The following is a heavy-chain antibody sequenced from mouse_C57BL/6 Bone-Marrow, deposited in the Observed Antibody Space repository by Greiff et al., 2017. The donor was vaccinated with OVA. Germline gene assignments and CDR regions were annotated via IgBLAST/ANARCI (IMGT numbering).Heavy chain of an antibody. CDR1: GFSLSTFGMG. CDR3: ARQAYYSNYPAGFAY. J-gene: IGHJ3*01. Sequence: QVTLKECGPGILQPSQTLSLTCSFSGFSLSTFGMGVGWIRQPSGKGLEWLAHIWWDDDKYYNPALKSRLTISKDTSKNQVFLKIANVDTADTATYYGARQAYYSNYPAGFAYWGQGTLVTVSA. V-gene: IGHV8-8*01. D-gene: IGHD2-5*01. CDR2: IWWDDDK.